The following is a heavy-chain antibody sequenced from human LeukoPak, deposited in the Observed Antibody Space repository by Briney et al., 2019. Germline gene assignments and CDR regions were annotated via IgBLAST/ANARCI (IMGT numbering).Heavy chain of an antibody. J-gene: IGHJ4*02. CDR1: GFTFSSYA. CDR3: ARARDNYDNSGFSALGY. CDR2: ISGSGGST. V-gene: IGHV3-23*01. Sequence: PGGSLRLSCAASGFTFSSYAMSWVRQAPGKGLEWVSAISGSGGSTYYADSVKGRFTISRDNSKNTLYLQMNSLRAEDTAVYYCARARDNYDNSGFSALGYWGQGTLATVSS. D-gene: IGHD3-22*01.